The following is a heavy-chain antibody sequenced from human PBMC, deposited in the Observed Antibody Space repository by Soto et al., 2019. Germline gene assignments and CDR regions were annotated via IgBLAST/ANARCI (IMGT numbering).Heavy chain of an antibody. CDR3: ARGDKAYDFWSGYNYYYYGMDV. CDR1: GFTFSSYS. Sequence: PGGPLRLSCAASGFTFSSYSMNWVRQAPGKGLEWVSSISSSSSYIYYADSVKGRFTISRDSAKNSLYLQMNSLRAEDTAVYYCARGDKAYDFWSGYNYYYYGMDVWGQGTTVTVSS. V-gene: IGHV3-21*01. D-gene: IGHD3-3*01. J-gene: IGHJ6*02. CDR2: ISSSSSYI.